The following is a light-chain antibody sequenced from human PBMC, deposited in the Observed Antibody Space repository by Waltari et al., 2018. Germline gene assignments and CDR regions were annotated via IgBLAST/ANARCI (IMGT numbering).Light chain of an antibody. V-gene: IGLV1-47*01. CDR3: AALNDSLSGYV. J-gene: IGLJ1*01. CDR2: RNN. CDR1: SSNIGSNY. Sequence: QSVLTQPPSASGTPGQRVTISCSGSSSNIGSNYVYWYQQLPGTAPNLLIYRNNQRPSGVPDRFSGSKSGTSASLAISGLRSEDEADYYCAALNDSLSGYVFGTGTKVTVL.